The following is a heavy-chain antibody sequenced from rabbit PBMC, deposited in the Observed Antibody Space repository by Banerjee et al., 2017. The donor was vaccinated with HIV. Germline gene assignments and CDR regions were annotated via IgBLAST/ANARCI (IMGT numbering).Heavy chain of an antibody. D-gene: IGHD4-1*01. J-gene: IGHJ4*01. V-gene: IGHV1S45*01. CDR1: GIDFSSYG. CDR2: INTISGDT. CDR3: ARDLAGVIGWNFNL. Sequence: QEQLEESGGGLVKPGGSLTLTCKASGIDFSSYGISWVRQAPGKGLEWIACINTISGDTVYASWAKGRFTISKTSSTTVTLQMTSLTAADTATYFCARDLAGVIGWNFNLWGQGTLVTVS.